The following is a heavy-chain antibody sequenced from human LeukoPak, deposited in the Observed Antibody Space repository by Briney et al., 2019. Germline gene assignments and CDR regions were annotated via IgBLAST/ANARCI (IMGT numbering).Heavy chain of an antibody. D-gene: IGHD7-27*01. CDR1: GFTFDNYA. CDR3: AKVRPTTGDSRTGAFDI. CDR2: ISWNSGSI. J-gene: IGHJ3*02. Sequence: GGSLRLSRAASGFTFDNYAMHWVRQAPGKGLEWVSGISWNSGSIGYADSVKGRFTISRDNAKNSLYLQMNSLRAEDTALYYCAKVRPTTGDSRTGAFDIWGQGTLVTVSS. V-gene: IGHV3-9*01.